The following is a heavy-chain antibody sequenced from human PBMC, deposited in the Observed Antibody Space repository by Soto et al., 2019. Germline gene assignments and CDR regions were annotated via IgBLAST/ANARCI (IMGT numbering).Heavy chain of an antibody. J-gene: IGHJ6*02. CDR2: IYTSGST. Sequence: LSLTCTVSGGSISSYYWSWIRQPAGKGLEWIGRIYTSGSTNYNPSLKSRVTMSVDTSKNQFSLKLSSVTAADTAVYYCARDGGSNIVATAPFGMDVWGQGTTVTVSS. D-gene: IGHD5-12*01. CDR3: ARDGGSNIVATAPFGMDV. CDR1: GGSISSYY. V-gene: IGHV4-4*07.